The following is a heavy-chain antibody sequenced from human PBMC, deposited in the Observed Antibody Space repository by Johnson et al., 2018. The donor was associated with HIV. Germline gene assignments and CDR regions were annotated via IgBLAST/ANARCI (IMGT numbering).Heavy chain of an antibody. V-gene: IGHV3-30*02. J-gene: IGHJ3*02. D-gene: IGHD2-15*01. Sequence: QVQLVESGGGLVQPGGSLRLSCAASGFTFTSYWMSWVRQAPGKGLEWVAFIRYDGSNKYYADSVKGRFTISRDNSKNTLYLQMNSLRAEDTALDYCARVRVDCNGASCYRWGTFDIWGQGTMVTVSS. CDR1: GFTFTSYW. CDR2: IRYDGSNK. CDR3: ARVRVDCNGASCYRWGTFDI.